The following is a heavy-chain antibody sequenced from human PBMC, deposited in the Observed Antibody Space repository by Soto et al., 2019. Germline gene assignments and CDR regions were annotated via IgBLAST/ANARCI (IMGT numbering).Heavy chain of an antibody. CDR1: GFTFSSYG. V-gene: IGHV3-30*03. Sequence: QVQLVESGGGVVQPGRSLRLSCAASGFTFSSYGMHWVRQAPGKGLEWVAVISYDGSNKYYADSVKGRFTISRDNSKNALYLQMNSLRAEDTAVYYCAITCGGDCYDAFDIWGQGTMVTVSS. CDR2: ISYDGSNK. J-gene: IGHJ3*02. CDR3: AITCGGDCYDAFDI. D-gene: IGHD2-21*02.